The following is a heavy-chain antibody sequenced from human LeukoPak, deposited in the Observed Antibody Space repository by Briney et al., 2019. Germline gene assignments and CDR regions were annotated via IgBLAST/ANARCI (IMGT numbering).Heavy chain of an antibody. CDR2: INHSGST. Sequence: SETLSLTRAVYGGSFSGYYWSWIRQPPGKGLEWIGEINHSGSTNYNPSLKSRVTISVDTSKNQFSLKLSSVTAADTAVYYCARANYVWGSYRWIPFDYWGQGTLVTVSS. D-gene: IGHD3-16*02. CDR1: GGSFSGYY. V-gene: IGHV4-34*01. CDR3: ARANYVWGSYRWIPFDY. J-gene: IGHJ4*02.